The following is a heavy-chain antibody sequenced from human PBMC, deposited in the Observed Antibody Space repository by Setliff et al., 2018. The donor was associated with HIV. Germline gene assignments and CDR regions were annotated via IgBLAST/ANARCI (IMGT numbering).Heavy chain of an antibody. CDR2: IIPIFGTA. CDR1: GGSFSNHA. Sequence: SVKVSCKASGGSFSNHAISWVRQAPGQGLEWMGGIIPIFGTANYAQKFQGRVTITADESTSTAYMELSSLRSEDTAVYYCADSSGYYWNWFDPWGQGTLVTVSS. CDR3: ADSSGYYWNWFDP. V-gene: IGHV1-69*13. J-gene: IGHJ5*02. D-gene: IGHD3-22*01.